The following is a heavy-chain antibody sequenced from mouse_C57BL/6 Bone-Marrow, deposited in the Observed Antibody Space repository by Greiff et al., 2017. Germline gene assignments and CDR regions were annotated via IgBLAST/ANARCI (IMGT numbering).Heavy chain of an antibody. CDR1: GFTFSSYG. J-gene: IGHJ1*03. Sequence: EVQLVESGGDLVKPGGSLKLPCAASGFTFSSYGMSWVRQTPDKRLEWVATISSGGSYIYYPESVKGRFTISRDNAKNTLYLQMSSLKSEDTAMCYCARHGYFDVWGTGTTVTVSS. V-gene: IGHV5-6*01. CDR3: ARHGYFDV. CDR2: ISSGGSYI.